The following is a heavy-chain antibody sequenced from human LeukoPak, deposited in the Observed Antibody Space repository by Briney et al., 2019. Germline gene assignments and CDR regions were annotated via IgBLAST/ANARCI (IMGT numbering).Heavy chain of an antibody. Sequence: GASVKVSCKVSGYTLTELSMHWVRQAPGKGLEWMGGFDPEDGETIYAQKFQGRVTMTEDTPTDTAYMELSSLRSEDTAVYYCATRLRYGDFLYYYYGMDVWGQGTTVTVSS. V-gene: IGHV1-24*01. CDR2: FDPEDGET. J-gene: IGHJ6*02. CDR3: ATRLRYGDFLYYYYGMDV. CDR1: GYTLTELS. D-gene: IGHD4-17*01.